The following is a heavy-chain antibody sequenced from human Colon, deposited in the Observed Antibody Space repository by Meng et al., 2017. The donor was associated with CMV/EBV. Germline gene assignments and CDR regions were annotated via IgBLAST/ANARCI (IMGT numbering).Heavy chain of an antibody. V-gene: IGHV1-2*02. Sequence: FPSSFYPWGAPAPAQGPGWMGWLTPTTGDTNYAPIFRGGVTMPRNTSIGTAYMELSRLTFDDSAMYYCGTVRGGWEVALDYWGQGTLVTVSS. CDR3: GTVRGGWEVALDY. D-gene: IGHD1-26*01. CDR2: LTPTTGDT. CDR1: FPSSF. J-gene: IGHJ4*02.